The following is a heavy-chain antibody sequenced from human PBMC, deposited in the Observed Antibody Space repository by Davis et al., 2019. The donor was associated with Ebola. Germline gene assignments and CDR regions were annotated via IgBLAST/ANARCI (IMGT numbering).Heavy chain of an antibody. V-gene: IGHV3-11*01. Sequence: GGSLRLSCAASGFTFSDYYMSWIRQAPGKGLEWVSYISSSGSTIYYADSVKGRFTISRDNAKNSLYLQMNSLRSDDTAVYYCARAYWSGSWNDHGDVWGQGTTVTVSS. CDR2: ISSSGSTI. CDR3: ARAYWSGSWNDHGDV. D-gene: IGHD1-1*01. CDR1: GFTFSDYY. J-gene: IGHJ6*02.